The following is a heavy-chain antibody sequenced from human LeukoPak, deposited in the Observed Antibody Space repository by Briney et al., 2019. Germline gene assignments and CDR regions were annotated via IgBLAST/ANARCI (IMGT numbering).Heavy chain of an antibody. CDR3: ARDYYDFWSGYYRALGY. V-gene: IGHV1-2*02. CDR2: INPNSGGT. D-gene: IGHD3-3*01. J-gene: IGHJ4*02. Sequence: GASVKVSCKASGYTFTGYYMHWVRQAPGQGLEWMGWINPNSGGTNHAQKFQGRVTMTRDTSISTAYMELSRLRSDDTAVYYCARDYYDFWSGYYRALGYWGQGTLVTVSS. CDR1: GYTFTGYY.